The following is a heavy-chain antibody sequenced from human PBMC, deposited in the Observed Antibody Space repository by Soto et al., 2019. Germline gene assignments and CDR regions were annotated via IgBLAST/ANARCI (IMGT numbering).Heavy chain of an antibody. V-gene: IGHV4-30-4*01. D-gene: IGHD3-3*01. Sequence: SETLSLTCTVSGVSITSGDYYWNWIRQPPGKGLEWIGNIDYRGNTYYNPSLKSRLTMSLDTSKNQFSLKLTSVTAADTAVYYCASFGVASMNWFDPWGQGTLVTV. J-gene: IGHJ5*02. CDR1: GVSITSGDYY. CDR2: IDYRGNT. CDR3: ASFGVASMNWFDP.